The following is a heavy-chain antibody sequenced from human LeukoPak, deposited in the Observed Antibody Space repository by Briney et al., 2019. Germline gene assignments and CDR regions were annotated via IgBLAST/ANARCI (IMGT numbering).Heavy chain of an antibody. D-gene: IGHD3-22*01. V-gene: IGHV1-69*04. J-gene: IGHJ4*02. CDR2: IIPIFAIV. Sequence: ASVKVSCKASGRTLSSYALNWVRQAPGQGLEWIGRIIPIFAIVNYAQNFQGRVTITADKSTNTAYMELSSLRFEDTAFYYCARADSSGYSLDENFDYWGQGTLVTVSS. CDR1: GRTLSSYA. CDR3: ARADSSGYSLDENFDY.